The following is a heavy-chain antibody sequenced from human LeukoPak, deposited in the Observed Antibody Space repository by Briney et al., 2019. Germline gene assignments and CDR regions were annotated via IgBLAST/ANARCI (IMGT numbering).Heavy chain of an antibody. J-gene: IGHJ4*02. V-gene: IGHV3-30*03. CDR3: ARVRYCSSSSCYAGGFDN. CDR2: VSYEGKSQ. CDR1: GFTFSNYG. Sequence: GRSLRLSCATSGFTFSNYGMHWVRQAPGKGLEWVAVVSYEGKSQYYADSVRGRFTISRDNSKNTLYLQMHSLRAEDTAVYYCARVRYCSSSSCYAGGFDNWGQGTLVTVSS. D-gene: IGHD2-2*01.